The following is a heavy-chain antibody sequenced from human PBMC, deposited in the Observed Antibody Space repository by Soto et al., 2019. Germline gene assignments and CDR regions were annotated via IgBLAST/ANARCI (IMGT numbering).Heavy chain of an antibody. CDR1: GFTFSSYA. CDR2: ISGSGGST. Sequence: GGSLRLSCAASGFTFSSYAMSWVRQAPGKGLEWVSAISGSGGSTYYADSVKGRFTISRDNSNNTLYLQMNSLRAEDTAVYYCAKWGYCRSTSCQSAAAGTFDPSGFDIWGQGTVVTVSS. CDR3: AKWGYCRSTSCQSAAAGTFDPSGFDI. D-gene: IGHD2-2*01. J-gene: IGHJ3*02. V-gene: IGHV3-23*01.